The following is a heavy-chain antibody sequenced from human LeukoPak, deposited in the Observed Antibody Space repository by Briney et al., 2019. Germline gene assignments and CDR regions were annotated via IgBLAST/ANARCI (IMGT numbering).Heavy chain of an antibody. Sequence: ASVKVSCKASGYTFTGYYMHWVRQAPGQGLEWMGWINPNSGGTNYAQKFQGWVTMTRDTSISTAYMELSRLRSDDTAVYYCARGRRYYYDSSGPNWFDPWGQGTLVTVSS. J-gene: IGHJ5*02. D-gene: IGHD3-22*01. CDR2: INPNSGGT. CDR3: ARGRRYYYDSSGPNWFDP. CDR1: GYTFTGYY. V-gene: IGHV1-2*04.